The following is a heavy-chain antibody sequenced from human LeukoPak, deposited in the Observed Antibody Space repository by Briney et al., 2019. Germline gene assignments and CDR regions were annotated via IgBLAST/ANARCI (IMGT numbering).Heavy chain of an antibody. D-gene: IGHD2-21*01. CDR2: IGNTET. CDR3: AKDWIQFNRVFDCLDS. CDR1: GFPFETNA. Sequence: GGSLRLSCATSGFPFETNAMSWVRQAPGKGLEWVATIGNTETFYADSVTGRFTISRDNSKNTVNLQMNRLRVEDTAIYYCAKDWIQFNRVFDCLDSWGQGTLVTVSS. J-gene: IGHJ4*02. V-gene: IGHV3-23*01.